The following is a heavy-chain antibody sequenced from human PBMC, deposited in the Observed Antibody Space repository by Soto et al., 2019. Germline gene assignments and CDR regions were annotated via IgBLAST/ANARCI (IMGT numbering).Heavy chain of an antibody. CDR3: ARDPWAADY. CDR1: RFPVSTND. CDR2: IYSGGST. D-gene: IGHD3-16*01. J-gene: IGHJ4*02. V-gene: IGHV3-66*01. Sequence: GGSLRLSCAAXRFPVSTNDMSWVRQAPGKGLEWVSVIYSGGSTFYADSVRGRFTISRDNSKNTVNLQMNSLRAEDTAVYYCARDPWAADYWGQGTLVTVSS.